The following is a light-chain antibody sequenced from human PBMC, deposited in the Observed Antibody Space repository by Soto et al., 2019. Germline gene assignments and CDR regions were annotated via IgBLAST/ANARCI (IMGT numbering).Light chain of an antibody. CDR2: DAS. J-gene: IGKJ4*01. Sequence: DIQMTQSPSSLSASVGDRVTITCQASQNITNFLNWYQHKLGKAPNLLIYDASNLEAEVPSRFSGTGSGTEFSFTISSLQPGDIGSYFCQQYDDLPLTFGGGTKVEIK. V-gene: IGKV1-33*01. CDR1: QNITNF. CDR3: QQYDDLPLT.